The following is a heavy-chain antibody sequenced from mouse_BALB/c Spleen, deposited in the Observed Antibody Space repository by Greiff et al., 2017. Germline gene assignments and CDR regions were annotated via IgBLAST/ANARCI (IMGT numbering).Heavy chain of an antibody. Sequence: EVKLMESGPGLVKPSQSLSLTCTVTGYSITSDYAWTWIRQFPGNKLEWMGYISYSGSTSYNPSLKSRISITRDTSKNQFFLQLNSVTTEDTATYYCARGYYRYDVSMDYWGQGTSVTVSS. V-gene: IGHV3-2*02. CDR3: ARGYYRYDVSMDY. D-gene: IGHD2-14*01. J-gene: IGHJ4*01. CDR2: ISYSGST. CDR1: GYSITSDYA.